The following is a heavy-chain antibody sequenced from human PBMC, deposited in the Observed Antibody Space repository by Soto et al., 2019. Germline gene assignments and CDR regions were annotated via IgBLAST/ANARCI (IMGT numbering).Heavy chain of an antibody. CDR3: AKRTSGWYFDY. V-gene: IGHV3-23*01. CDR1: GFTFSNYA. CDR2: ISGSGEST. D-gene: IGHD6-19*01. J-gene: IGHJ4*02. Sequence: EVQLLESGGNLVQPGGSLRLSCAASGFTFSNYAMSWVRQAPGKGLEWVSGISGSGESTYYADSVKGRFTISRDNSKNTLYLQMNSLRAEDTAVYYCAKRTSGWYFDYWGQGTLVTVSS.